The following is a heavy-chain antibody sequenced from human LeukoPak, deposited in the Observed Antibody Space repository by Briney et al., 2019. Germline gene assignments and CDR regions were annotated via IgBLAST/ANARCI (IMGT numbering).Heavy chain of an antibody. Sequence: SETLSLTCTVSGDSISSSNYYWGWIRQPPGKGLEWIGYIYYSGSTNYNPSLKSRVTKSVDTSKKQFSLKLSSVTAADTAVYYCARSYGWGCYASSDFEYWGQGTLVTVSS. CDR1: GDSISSSNYY. CDR3: ARSYGWGCYASSDFEY. V-gene: IGHV4-61*05. J-gene: IGHJ4*02. D-gene: IGHD3-16*01. CDR2: IYYSGST.